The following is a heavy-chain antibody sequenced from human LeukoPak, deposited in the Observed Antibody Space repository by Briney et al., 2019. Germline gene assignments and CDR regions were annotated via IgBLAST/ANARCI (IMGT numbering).Heavy chain of an antibody. CDR3: ARYSGSYAGFDP. J-gene: IGHJ5*02. CDR2: IYYSGST. V-gene: IGHV4-59*01. CDR1: GGSLSSYY. Sequence: SETLSLTCSVAGGSLSSYYWSWIRQPPGKGLEWIGYIYYSGSTNYNPSLKSRVTISVDTSKSQFSLKLSSVTAADTAVYYCARYSGSYAGFDPWGQGTLVTVSS. D-gene: IGHD1-26*01.